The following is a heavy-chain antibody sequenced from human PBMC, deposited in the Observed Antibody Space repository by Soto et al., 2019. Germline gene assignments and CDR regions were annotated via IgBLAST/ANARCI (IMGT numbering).Heavy chain of an antibody. CDR3: AGGGKNLDD. CDR2: INPSGGST. Sequence: SLKVSCKSSGYTFTSYYMHWVRQAPRQGLEWMGIINPSGGSTSYAQKFQGRVTMTRDTSTSTVYMELSSLRSEDTAVYSCAGGGKNLDDWGQGTPVNVPS. V-gene: IGHV1-46*01. CDR1: GYTFTSYY. J-gene: IGHJ4*02. D-gene: IGHD1-1*01.